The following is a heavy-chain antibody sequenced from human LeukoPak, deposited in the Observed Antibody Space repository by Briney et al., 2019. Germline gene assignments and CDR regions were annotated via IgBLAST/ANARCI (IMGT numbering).Heavy chain of an antibody. J-gene: IGHJ4*02. D-gene: IGHD3-22*01. V-gene: IGHV4-39*01. CDR1: GGSNSSSSYY. CDR3: ARQEGRYYDT. CDR2: IYYSGST. Sequence: SETLSLTCTVSGGSNSSSSYYWGWIRQPPGKGLEWIGSIYYSGSTYYNPSLKSRVTISVDTSKNQFSLKLSSVTAADTAVYYCARQEGRYYDTWGQGTLVTVSS.